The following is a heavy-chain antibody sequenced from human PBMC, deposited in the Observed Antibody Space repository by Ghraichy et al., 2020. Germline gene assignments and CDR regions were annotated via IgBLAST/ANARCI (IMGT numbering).Heavy chain of an antibody. Sequence: SETLSLTCAVSGGSISSGGYSWSWIRQPPGKGLEWIGYIYYSGSTYYNPSLKSRVTISVDTSKNQFSLKLSSVTAADTAVYYCGRGGSSTSSRSFDPWGQGTLVTVSS. D-gene: IGHD2-2*01. J-gene: IGHJ5*02. CDR1: GGSISSGGYS. CDR3: GRGGSSTSSRSFDP. V-gene: IGHV4-30-4*07. CDR2: IYYSGST.